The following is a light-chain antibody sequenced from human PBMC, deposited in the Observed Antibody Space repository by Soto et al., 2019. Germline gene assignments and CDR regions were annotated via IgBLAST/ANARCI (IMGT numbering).Light chain of an antibody. CDR1: SSDVGGYNY. CDR3: SSYTSSSTYV. V-gene: IGLV2-14*01. CDR2: DVT. Sequence: QSALNQPASGSGSPGQSITISCTGTSSDVGGYNYVSWYQQHPGKAPKLMIYDVTNRPSGVSNRFSGSKSGNTASLTISGLHAEDEADYYCSSYTSSSTYVVGTGTKFTVL. J-gene: IGLJ1*01.